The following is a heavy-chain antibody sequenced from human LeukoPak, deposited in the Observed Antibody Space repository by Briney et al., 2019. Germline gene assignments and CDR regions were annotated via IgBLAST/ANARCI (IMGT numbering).Heavy chain of an antibody. Sequence: PGRSLRLSCAASGFTFDDYAMHWVWQAPGKGLEWVSGISWNSGSIGYADSVKGRFTISRDNAKNSLYLQMNSLRAEDMALYYCAKGDTTVTTYYFDYWGQGTLVTVSS. J-gene: IGHJ4*02. D-gene: IGHD4-17*01. CDR3: AKGDTTVTTYYFDY. V-gene: IGHV3-9*03. CDR2: ISWNSGSI. CDR1: GFTFDDYA.